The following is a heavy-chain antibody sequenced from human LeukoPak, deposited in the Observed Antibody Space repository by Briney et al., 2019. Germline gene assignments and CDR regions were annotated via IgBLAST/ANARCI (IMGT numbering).Heavy chain of an antibody. Sequence: ASVKVSCKASGYTFTGYYMHWVRQAPGQGLEWMGWINPNSGGTNYAQKFQGRVTITEDKSTSTAYMELSSLRSEDTAVYHCAREAEYDYVWGSYRYHSAPFDYWGQGTLVTVSS. V-gene: IGHV1-2*02. CDR2: INPNSGGT. D-gene: IGHD3-16*02. CDR3: AREAEYDYVWGSYRYHSAPFDY. J-gene: IGHJ4*02. CDR1: GYTFTGYY.